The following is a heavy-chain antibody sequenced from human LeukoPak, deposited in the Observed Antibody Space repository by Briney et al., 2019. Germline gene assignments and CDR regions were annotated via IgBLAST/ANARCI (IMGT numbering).Heavy chain of an antibody. CDR3: ARQSGTDMDY. Sequence: SETLSLTCTVSGGSISGSYWNWIRQPPGKGLEWIGNIYYSGRTNYNPPLKRRLTISVDTSKNQVSLKLTSVTAADTAVYYCARQSGTDMDYWGQLTMVTV. CDR1: GGSISGSY. J-gene: IGHJ4*02. V-gene: IGHV4-59*08. D-gene: IGHD1-26*01. CDR2: IYYSGRT.